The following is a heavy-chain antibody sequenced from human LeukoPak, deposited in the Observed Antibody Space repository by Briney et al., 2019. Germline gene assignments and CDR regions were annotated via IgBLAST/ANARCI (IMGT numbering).Heavy chain of an antibody. J-gene: IGHJ3*02. CDR2: IYYSGST. V-gene: IGHV4-30-4*07. CDR3: ARGLVVGIGVEAFDI. CDR1: GFTFSSYA. D-gene: IGHD1-26*01. Sequence: LRLSCAASGFTFSSYAMSWVRQAPGKGLEWIGYIYYSGSTYYNPSLKSRVTISVDTSKNQFSLKLSSVTAADTAVYYCARGLVVGIGVEAFDIWAKGQWSPSLQ.